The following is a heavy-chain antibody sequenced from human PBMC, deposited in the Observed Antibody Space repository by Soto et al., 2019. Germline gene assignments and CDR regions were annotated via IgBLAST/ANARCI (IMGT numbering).Heavy chain of an antibody. Sequence: SVKVSCKASGGTFSSYAISWVRQAPGQGLEWMGGIIPIFGTANYAQKFQGRVTITADESTSTAYMELSSLRSEDTAVYYCARGEGGDVLTPREKYYYYYYGMDVWGQGTTVTVYS. CDR1: GGTFSSYA. CDR2: IIPIFGTA. J-gene: IGHJ6*02. CDR3: ARGEGGDVLTPREKYYYYYYGMDV. V-gene: IGHV1-69*13. D-gene: IGHD2-21*02.